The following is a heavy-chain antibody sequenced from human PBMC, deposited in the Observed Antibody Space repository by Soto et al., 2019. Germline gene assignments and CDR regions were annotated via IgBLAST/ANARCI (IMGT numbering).Heavy chain of an antibody. D-gene: IGHD3-22*01. CDR2: IIPIFGTA. CDR3: SRDPPGVWDYDRSGYTASVAFDI. Sequence: QVQLVQSGAEVKKPGSSVKVSCKASGGTFSSYAISWVRQAPGQGLEWMGGIIPIFGTANYAQKVQVRVTVNEDESTSTGYIELRSLRSECTAVYYCSRDPPGVWDYDRSGYTASVAFDIWCQGTMVTVSS. V-gene: IGHV1-69*01. CDR1: GGTFSSYA. J-gene: IGHJ3*02.